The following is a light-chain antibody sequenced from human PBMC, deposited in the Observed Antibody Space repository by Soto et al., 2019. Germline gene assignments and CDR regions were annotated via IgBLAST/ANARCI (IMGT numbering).Light chain of an antibody. CDR3: QQRRDWALT. Sequence: EIVLTQSPATLSLSPGERATLSCRASHSVNNYLAWYQQKPGQAPRLLIYDASNRATGIPARFSGGGSGTDFTLTISSLEPEDFAVYYCQQRRDWALTFGGGTKVDI. CDR1: HSVNNY. CDR2: DAS. V-gene: IGKV3-11*01. J-gene: IGKJ4*01.